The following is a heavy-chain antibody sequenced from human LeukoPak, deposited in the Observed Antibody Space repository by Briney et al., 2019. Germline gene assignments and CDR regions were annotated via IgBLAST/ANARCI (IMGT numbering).Heavy chain of an antibody. CDR3: ARDDPSGSYYPLFDY. V-gene: IGHV1-69*13. Sequence: GASVKVSCKASGGTFSSYAISWVRQAPGQGLEWMGGIIPIFGTANYAQKFQGRVTITADESTSTAYMELSSLRPEDTAVYYCARDDPSGSYYPLFDYWGQGTLVTVSS. D-gene: IGHD1-26*01. CDR1: GGTFSSYA. CDR2: IIPIFGTA. J-gene: IGHJ4*02.